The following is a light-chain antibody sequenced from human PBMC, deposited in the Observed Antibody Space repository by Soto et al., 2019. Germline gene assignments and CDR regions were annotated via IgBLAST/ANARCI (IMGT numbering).Light chain of an antibody. CDR3: HSYDISQSEVV. V-gene: IGLV1-40*01. CDR1: SSNIGAGYD. J-gene: IGLJ2*01. CDR2: GNS. Sequence: QAVVTQPPSVSGAPGQRVTISCTGSSSNIGAGYDAHWYQQLPGTSTKLLIYGNSNQHSGVPDRFSGAKSDTSVSLAITGLPAADEADYYCHSYDISQSEVVFGGGTPLTV.